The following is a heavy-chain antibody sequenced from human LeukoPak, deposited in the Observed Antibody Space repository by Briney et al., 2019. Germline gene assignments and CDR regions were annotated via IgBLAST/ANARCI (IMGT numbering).Heavy chain of an antibody. J-gene: IGHJ4*02. D-gene: IGHD4-17*01. CDR1: GGSISSYY. V-gene: IGHV4-59*08. Sequence: SETLSLTCTVSGGSISSYYWSWIRQPPGKGLEWIGYIYYSGSTNYNPSLKSRVTISVDTSKNQFSLKLSSVTAADTAVYYCARTDYGDYVVPFDYWGQGTLVTVSS. CDR2: IYYSGST. CDR3: ARTDYGDYVVPFDY.